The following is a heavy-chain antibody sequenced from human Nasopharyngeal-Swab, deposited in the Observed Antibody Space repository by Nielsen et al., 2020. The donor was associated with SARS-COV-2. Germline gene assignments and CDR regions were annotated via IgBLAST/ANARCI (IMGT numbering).Heavy chain of an antibody. J-gene: IGHJ5*01. CDR3: ARGAFGLDHSWFDP. D-gene: IGHD3/OR15-3a*01. CDR2: MNPKRGEV. Sequence: WVRQAPGQGLEWMGWMNPKRGEVGLEQKFRGRVPFTRNTATATVYMELSGLRHEDTAVYYCARGAFGLDHSWFDPWGQGTLVTVSS. V-gene: IGHV1-8*01.